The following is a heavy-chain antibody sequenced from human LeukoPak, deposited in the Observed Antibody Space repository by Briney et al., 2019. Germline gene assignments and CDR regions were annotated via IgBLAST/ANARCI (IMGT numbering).Heavy chain of an antibody. V-gene: IGHV3-23*01. CDR3: ASKNSGLYPFYY. Sequence: GGSLRLSSAASGFSFRSFAMSWVRQAPGKGLEWVSGISDSGGDTRYADFVKGRFTISRDNSRNTLYLQMNNLRDEDTATYYCASKNSGLYPFYYWGQGTLVTVSS. J-gene: IGHJ4*02. CDR1: GFSFRSFA. CDR2: ISDSGGDT. D-gene: IGHD2-2*01.